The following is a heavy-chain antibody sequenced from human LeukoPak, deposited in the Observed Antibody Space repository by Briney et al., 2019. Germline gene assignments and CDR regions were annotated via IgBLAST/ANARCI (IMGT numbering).Heavy chain of an antibody. D-gene: IGHD3-3*01. Sequence: SETLSLTCTVSGYSISNGYYWGWIRQPPGKGLEWVGSISHRGSTYYNPSLKSRVAISVDTSKNQLSLKLSSATAADTAVYYCARCDYWSGRKVGTFDYWGQGTLVTVSS. V-gene: IGHV4-38-2*02. CDR1: GYSISNGYY. CDR3: ARCDYWSGRKVGTFDY. J-gene: IGHJ4*02. CDR2: ISHRGST.